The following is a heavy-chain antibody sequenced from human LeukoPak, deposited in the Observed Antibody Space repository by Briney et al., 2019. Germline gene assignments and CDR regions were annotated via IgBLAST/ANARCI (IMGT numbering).Heavy chain of an antibody. CDR3: ARVVRYSSSSTFDY. CDR2: IYYSGST. V-gene: IGHV4-59*01. Sequence: SETLSLTCIVSGDSISSYYWSWIRQPPGKELEWIGYIYYSGSTNYNPSLKSRVTISVDTSKNQFSLKLSPVTAADTAVYYCARVVRYSSSSTFDYWGQGTLVTVSS. J-gene: IGHJ4*02. CDR1: GDSISSYY. D-gene: IGHD6-6*01.